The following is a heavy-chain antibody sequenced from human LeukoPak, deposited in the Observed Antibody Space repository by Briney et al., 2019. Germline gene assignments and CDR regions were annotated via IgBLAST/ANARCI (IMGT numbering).Heavy chain of an antibody. CDR2: INWNGGST. V-gene: IGHV3-20*04. Sequence: GGSLRLSCAASGFTFDDYGMSWVRQAPGKGLEWVSGINWNGGSTGYADSVKGRFTISRDNAKNSLYLQMNSLRAEDTALYYCARVDDCTNGVCYHGYFDYWGQGTLVTVSS. CDR1: GFTFDDYG. D-gene: IGHD2-8*01. CDR3: ARVDDCTNGVCYHGYFDY. J-gene: IGHJ4*02.